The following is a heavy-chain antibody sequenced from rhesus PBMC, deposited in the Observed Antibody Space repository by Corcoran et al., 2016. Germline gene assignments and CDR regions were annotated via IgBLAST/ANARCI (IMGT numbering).Heavy chain of an antibody. Sequence: QVQLQESGPGVVKPSETLSLTCAVSGGSISDSYRWSWIPQPPGKGLEWIRYIYGSSTSTNDNPSLKSRVTISKDTSKNPFSLKLSSVTAADTAVYYCAGKGRPLDYWGQGVLVTVSS. CDR3: AGKGRPLDY. D-gene: IGHD1-44*02. CDR2: IYGSSTST. CDR1: GGSISDSYR. J-gene: IGHJ4*01. V-gene: IGHV4S10*01.